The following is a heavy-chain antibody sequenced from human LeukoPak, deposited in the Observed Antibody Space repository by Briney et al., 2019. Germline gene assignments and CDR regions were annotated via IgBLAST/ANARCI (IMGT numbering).Heavy chain of an antibody. D-gene: IGHD3-9*01. CDR1: GYTFTSYD. V-gene: IGHV1-8*01. CDR3: ARGRYFDWLLKYYYYYYMDV. CDR2: MNPNSGNT. J-gene: IGHJ6*03. Sequence: GASVKVSCKASGYTFTSYDINWVRQATGQGLEWMGWMNPNSGNTGYAQKFQGRVTMTRNTSISTAYMELSSLRSEDTAVYYCARGRYFDWLLKYYYYYYMDVWGKGTTVTISS.